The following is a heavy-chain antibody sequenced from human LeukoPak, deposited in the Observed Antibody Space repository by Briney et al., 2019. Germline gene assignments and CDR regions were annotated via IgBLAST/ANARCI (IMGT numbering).Heavy chain of an antibody. V-gene: IGHV3-9*01. J-gene: IGHJ4*02. CDR2: ISWNNGGI. Sequence: GGSLRLSCAASGFTFDDFVMHWVRQAPGKGLEWVSGISWNNGGIGYADSVKGRFTIARDNAKNSLYLQMNSLRAEDTALYYCAKGKCGSSSCSIDYWGQGTLVTVSS. CDR3: AKGKCGSSSCSIDY. D-gene: IGHD2-2*01. CDR1: GFTFDDFV.